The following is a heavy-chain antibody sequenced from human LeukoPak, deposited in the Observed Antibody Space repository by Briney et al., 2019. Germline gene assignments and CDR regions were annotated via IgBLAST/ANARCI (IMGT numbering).Heavy chain of an antibody. Sequence: GGSLRLSCAASGFTFCNYGMHWVRQAPGKGLEWVAAIWFDGSNKYCADSVKGRFTISRDNSENMLYLQMNSLRVEDTAVYYCARDRSWYVDYWGQGTLVTVSS. D-gene: IGHD6-13*01. J-gene: IGHJ4*02. CDR1: GFTFCNYG. V-gene: IGHV3-33*01. CDR2: IWFDGSNK. CDR3: ARDRSWYVDY.